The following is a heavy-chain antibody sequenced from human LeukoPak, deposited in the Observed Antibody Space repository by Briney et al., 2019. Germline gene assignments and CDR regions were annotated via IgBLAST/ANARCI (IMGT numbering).Heavy chain of an antibody. CDR1: GYIFIDYE. CDR2: MNPKSGDT. V-gene: IGHV1-8*03. CDR3: ARGRYMDV. Sequence: ASVKVSCKASGYIFIDYEINWVRQATGQGLEWMGWMNPKSGDTGYEQKFQGRVTITRDSSISTAYMELSSLRFEDTALYYCARGRYMDVWGKGTTVTVSS. J-gene: IGHJ6*03.